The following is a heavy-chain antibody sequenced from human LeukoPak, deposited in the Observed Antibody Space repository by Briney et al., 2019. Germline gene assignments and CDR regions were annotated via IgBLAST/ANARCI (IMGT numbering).Heavy chain of an antibody. Sequence: SETLSLTCTVSGGSISSSNWWSWVRQPPGKGLEWIGEIYHSGSTNYNPSLKSRVTISVDKSKNQFSLKLSSVTAADTAVYYCARLGSSGWPIDYWGQGTLVTVSS. CDR1: GGSISSSNW. CDR2: IYHSGST. J-gene: IGHJ4*02. V-gene: IGHV4-4*02. CDR3: ARLGSSGWPIDY. D-gene: IGHD6-19*01.